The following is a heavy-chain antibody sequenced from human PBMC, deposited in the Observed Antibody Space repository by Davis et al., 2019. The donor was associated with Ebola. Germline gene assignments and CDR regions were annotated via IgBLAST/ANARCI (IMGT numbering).Heavy chain of an antibody. D-gene: IGHD2-2*02. Sequence: SVKVSCKASGGTFSSYAISWVRQAPGQGLEWMGGIIPILGIANYAQKFQGRVTITADESTSTAYMELSRLRSDDTAVYYCARDRPAAIRPVNWFDPWGQGTLVTVSS. CDR1: GGTFSSYA. J-gene: IGHJ5*02. CDR3: ARDRPAAIRPVNWFDP. V-gene: IGHV1-69*10. CDR2: IIPILGIA.